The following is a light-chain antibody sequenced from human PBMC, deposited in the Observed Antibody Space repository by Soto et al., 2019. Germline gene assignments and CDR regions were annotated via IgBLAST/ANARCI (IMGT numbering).Light chain of an antibody. CDR2: GAS. V-gene: IGKV3-20*01. Sequence: PGERATLSCRASQSVSPSSLAWYQQRPGQSPRLLIYGASSRATGIPDRFSGRGSGTDFTLIISRLEPEDFAVYACQQYGRAPITFGQGTRLEIK. CDR1: QSVSPSS. CDR3: QQYGRAPIT. J-gene: IGKJ5*01.